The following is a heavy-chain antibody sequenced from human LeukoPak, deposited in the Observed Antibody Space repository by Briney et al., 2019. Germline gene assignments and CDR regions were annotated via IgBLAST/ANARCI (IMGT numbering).Heavy chain of an antibody. D-gene: IGHD2-2*03. V-gene: IGHV3-23*01. J-gene: IGHJ4*02. Sequence: GGSLRLSCAASGFTFSSYAMSWVRQAPRKGLEWVSAISGSGGSTYYADSVKGRFTISRDNSKNTLYLQMNSLRAEDTAVYYCARDGFGYCSSTSCYVGYYFDYWGQGTLVTVSS. CDR3: ARDGFGYCSSTSCYVGYYFDY. CDR2: ISGSGGST. CDR1: GFTFSSYA.